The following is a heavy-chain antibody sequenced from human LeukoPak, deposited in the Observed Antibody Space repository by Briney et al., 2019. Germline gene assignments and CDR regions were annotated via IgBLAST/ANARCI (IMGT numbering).Heavy chain of an antibody. Sequence: SETLSLTCTVSGYSISSGYYWGWIRQPPGKGLEWIGSIYHSGSTYYNPSLKSRVTISVDRSKNQFSLKLSSVTAADTAVYYCARATFGGVIVGGYFDYWGQGTLVTVSS. CDR1: GYSISSGYY. CDR3: ARATFGGVIVGGYFDY. J-gene: IGHJ4*02. CDR2: IYHSGST. V-gene: IGHV4-38-2*02. D-gene: IGHD3-16*02.